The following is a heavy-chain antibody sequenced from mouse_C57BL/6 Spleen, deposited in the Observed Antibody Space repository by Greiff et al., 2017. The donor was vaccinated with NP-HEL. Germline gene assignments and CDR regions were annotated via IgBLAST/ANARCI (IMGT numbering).Heavy chain of an antibody. V-gene: IGHV3-6*01. CDR3: AKENSYDYDTPY. Sequence: EVKLMESGPGLVKPSQSLSLTCSVTGYSITSGYYWNWIRQFPGNKLEWMGYISYDGSNNYNPSLKNRISITRDTSKNQFFLKLNSVTTEDTATYYCAKENSYDYDTPYWGQGTLVTVSA. CDR2: ISYDGSN. J-gene: IGHJ3*01. CDR1: GYSITSGYY. D-gene: IGHD2-4*01.